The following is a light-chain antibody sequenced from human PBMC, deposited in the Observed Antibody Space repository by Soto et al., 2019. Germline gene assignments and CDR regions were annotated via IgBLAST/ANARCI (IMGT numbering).Light chain of an antibody. Sequence: DTQMRLSPSTLSASVADRDRITSRASQSISSWLAWYQQKPGKAPKLLIYDASSLESGVPSRFSGSGSGTEFTLTISSLQPDDFATYYCQQYNSYSPWTFGQGTKVDIK. CDR2: DAS. V-gene: IGKV1-5*01. CDR3: QQYNSYSPWT. J-gene: IGKJ1*01. CDR1: QSISSW.